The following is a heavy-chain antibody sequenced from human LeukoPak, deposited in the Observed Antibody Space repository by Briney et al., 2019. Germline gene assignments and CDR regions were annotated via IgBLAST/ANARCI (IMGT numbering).Heavy chain of an antibody. V-gene: IGHV3-48*02. CDR1: GFTFSTYS. D-gene: IGHD3/OR15-3a*01. CDR3: ARVGLLITQILYYFDY. Sequence: GGSLRLSCVASGFTFSTYSMAWVRQAPGKGLEWGSYIDSSSSTIYYADSVRGRFTISRDNAKNSLFLQMNSLRDEDTAVYYCARVGLLITQILYYFDYWGQGTLVTVSS. J-gene: IGHJ4*02. CDR2: IDSSSSTI.